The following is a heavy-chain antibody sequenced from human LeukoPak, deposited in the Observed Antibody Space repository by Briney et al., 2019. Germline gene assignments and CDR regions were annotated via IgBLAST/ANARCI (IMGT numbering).Heavy chain of an antibody. V-gene: IGHV4-30-2*01. CDR2: IYHSGST. Sequence: SETLSLTCTVSGGSISSGGYYWSWIRQPPGKGLEWIGYIYHSGSTHYNPSLKSRDTISVDRSKNQFSLKLSSVTAADTAVYYCARGRFPTGLDYWGQGTLVTVSS. D-gene: IGHD2-8*02. J-gene: IGHJ4*02. CDR3: ARGRFPTGLDY. CDR1: GGSISSGGYY.